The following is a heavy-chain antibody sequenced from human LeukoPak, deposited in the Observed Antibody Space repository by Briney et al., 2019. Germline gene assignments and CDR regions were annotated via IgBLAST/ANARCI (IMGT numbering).Heavy chain of an antibody. CDR3: ARSLYSGYDYYFDY. Sequence: SETLSLTCTVSGGSISSYYWSWIRQPPGKGLEWIGYIYYSGSTNYNPSLKSRVTMSVDTSKNQFSLKLSSVTAADTAVYYCARSLYSGYDYYFDYWGQGTLVTVSS. CDR1: GGSISSYY. CDR2: IYYSGST. J-gene: IGHJ4*02. D-gene: IGHD5-12*01. V-gene: IGHV4-59*01.